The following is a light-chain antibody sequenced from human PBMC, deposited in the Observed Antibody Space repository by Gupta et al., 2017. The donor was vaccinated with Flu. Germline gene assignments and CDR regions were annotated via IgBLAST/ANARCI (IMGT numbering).Light chain of an antibody. J-gene: IGLJ2*01. CDR3: SSYASSSNTVV. CDR1: SSYVGGYNY. CDR2: EVS. V-gene: IGLV2-14*01. Sequence: ITISCTGTSSYVGGYNYVYWYHQHPGKAPKLFIFEVSNRPSGVSNRFSGSKSGTTASLTIAGLQAEDEADYYCSSYASSSNTVVFGGGTKLTVL.